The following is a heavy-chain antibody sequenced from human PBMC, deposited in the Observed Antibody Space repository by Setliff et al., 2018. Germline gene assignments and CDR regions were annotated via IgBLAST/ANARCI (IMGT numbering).Heavy chain of an antibody. V-gene: IGHV3-7*03. CDR3: AREVWTIYDKSWSGYTDL. J-gene: IGHJ5*02. D-gene: IGHD3-3*01. CDR2: IRQDGTNK. CDR1: GFTISNYW. Sequence: PGGSLRLSCVASGFTISNYWMAWVRQAPGKGLEWVADIRQDGTNKYYMDSVEGRFTISRDNSKNSVYLQMNSLRAEDTALYHCAREVWTIYDKSWSGYTDLWGQGTQVTV.